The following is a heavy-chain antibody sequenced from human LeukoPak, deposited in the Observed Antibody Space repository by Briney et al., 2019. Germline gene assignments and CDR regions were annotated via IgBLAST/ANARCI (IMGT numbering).Heavy chain of an antibody. Sequence: SVKVSCKASVGTFSSYAISWVRQAPGQGLEWMGGIIPIFCTANYAQKFQGRVTITAAESTSTAYMELSSLRSEYTAVYYCARDGYIGYCSSTSCYPPGWFGPWGQGTLVTVSS. V-gene: IGHV1-69*13. CDR3: ARDGYIGYCSSTSCYPPGWFGP. CDR2: IIPIFCTA. CDR1: VGTFSSYA. D-gene: IGHD2-2*01. J-gene: IGHJ5*02.